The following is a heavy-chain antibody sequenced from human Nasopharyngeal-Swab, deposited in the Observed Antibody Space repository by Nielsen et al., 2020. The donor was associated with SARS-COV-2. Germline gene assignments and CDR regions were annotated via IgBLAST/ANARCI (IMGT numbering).Heavy chain of an antibody. CDR1: GYTFTGYY. D-gene: IGHD6-19*01. CDR3: ARDPTSVAGTGDYYYGMDV. J-gene: IGHJ6*02. Sequence: ASVKVSCKASGYTFTGYYMHWVRQAPGQGLEWMRRINPNSGGTNYAQKFQGRVTMTRDTSISTAYMELSRLRSDDTAVYYCARDPTSVAGTGDYYYGMDVWGQGTTVTVSS. CDR2: INPNSGGT. V-gene: IGHV1-2*06.